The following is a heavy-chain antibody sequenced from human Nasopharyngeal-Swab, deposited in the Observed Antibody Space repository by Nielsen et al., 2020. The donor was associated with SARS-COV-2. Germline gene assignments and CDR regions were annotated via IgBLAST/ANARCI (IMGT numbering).Heavy chain of an antibody. V-gene: IGHV5-10-1*01. CDR3: ARHVQDSSGWYDY. D-gene: IGHD6-19*01. CDR1: GYSFTSYW. J-gene: IGHJ4*02. CDR2: IDPSDSYT. Sequence: GESLKISYKGSGYSFTSYWISWVRQMPGKGLEWMGRIDPSDSYTNYSPSFQGHVTISADKSISTAYLQWSSLKASDTAMYYCARHVQDSSGWYDYWGQGTLVTVSS.